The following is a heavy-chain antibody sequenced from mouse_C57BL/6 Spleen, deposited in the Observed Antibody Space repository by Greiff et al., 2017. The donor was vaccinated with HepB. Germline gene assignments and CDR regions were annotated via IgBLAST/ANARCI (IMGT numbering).Heavy chain of an antibody. Sequence: EVKLEESGGGLVKPGGSLKLSCAASGFTFSDYGMHWVRQAPEKGLEWVAYISSGSSTIYYADTVKGRFTISRDNAKNTLFLQMTSLRSEDTAMYYCARWGYDYDGNYFDYWGQGTTLTVSS. CDR3: ARWGYDYDGNYFDY. CDR2: ISSGSSTI. V-gene: IGHV5-17*01. D-gene: IGHD2-4*01. CDR1: GFTFSDYG. J-gene: IGHJ2*01.